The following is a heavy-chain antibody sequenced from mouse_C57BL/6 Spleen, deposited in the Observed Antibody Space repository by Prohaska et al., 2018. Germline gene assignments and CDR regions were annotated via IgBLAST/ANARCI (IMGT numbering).Heavy chain of an antibody. D-gene: IGHD2-5*01. CDR1: GYSFTDYH. CDR2: INPSYGTT. Sequence: EFHLQQSGPELVKPGASVKISCKASGYSFTDYHMNWVKQINGKSLEWIGVINPSYGTTKYNQKIKCKATLTVCQSTSTDYIKLNGLISKNSAVYYGAREYYSNYCYDGMDYWGQGTSVTVSS. V-gene: IGHV1-39*01. CDR3: AREYYSNYCYDGMDY. J-gene: IGHJ4*01.